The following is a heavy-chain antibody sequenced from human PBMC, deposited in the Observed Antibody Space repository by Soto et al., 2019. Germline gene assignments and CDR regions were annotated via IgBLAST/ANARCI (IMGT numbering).Heavy chain of an antibody. CDR1: GDSVSSNSAA. CDR3: ARDLWWLGYYYYGMDV. Sequence: SQTLSLTCAISGDSVSSNSAAWNWIRQSPSRGLEWLGRAYYRSKWYNDYAVSVKSRITINPDTSKNQFSLQLNSVTPEDTAVYYCARDLWWLGYYYYGMDVWGQGTTVTVSS. D-gene: IGHD6-19*01. J-gene: IGHJ6*02. V-gene: IGHV6-1*01. CDR2: AYYRSKWYN.